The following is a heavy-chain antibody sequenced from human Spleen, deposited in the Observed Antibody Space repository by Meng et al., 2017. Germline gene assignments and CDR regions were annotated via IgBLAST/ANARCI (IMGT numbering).Heavy chain of an antibody. V-gene: IGHV4-34*01. CDR2: SNHSGST. Sequence: QVRYKQVCAGLLKPSETLSLTCVCSGGSFSDYYWSWIRHPPGKGLEWIGESNHSGSTNYNPSLESRATISVDTSQNNLSLKLSSVTAADSAVYYCARGPTTMAHDFDYWGQGTLVTVSS. J-gene: IGHJ4*02. D-gene: IGHD4-11*01. CDR3: ARGPTTMAHDFDY. CDR1: GGSFSDYY.